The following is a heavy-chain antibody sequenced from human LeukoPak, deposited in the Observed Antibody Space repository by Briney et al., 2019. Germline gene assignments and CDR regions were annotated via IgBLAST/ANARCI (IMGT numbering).Heavy chain of an antibody. Sequence: SETLSLTCTVSGGSISSYYWSWIRQPPGKGLEWIGYIYYSGSTYYNPSLKSRVTISVDTSKNQFSLKLSSVTAADTAVYYCARVLRYYDSSGYYENFDYWGQGTLVTVSS. D-gene: IGHD3-22*01. CDR1: GGSISSYY. CDR3: ARVLRYYDSSGYYENFDY. V-gene: IGHV4-59*08. J-gene: IGHJ4*02. CDR2: IYYSGST.